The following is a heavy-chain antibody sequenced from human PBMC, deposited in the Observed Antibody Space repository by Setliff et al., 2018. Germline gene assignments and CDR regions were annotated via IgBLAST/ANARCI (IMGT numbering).Heavy chain of an antibody. V-gene: IGHV1-69*13. CDR3: ATETGGSGYYY. D-gene: IGHD3-22*01. CDR1: GGTFSSYA. CDR2: IIPIFGTA. J-gene: IGHJ4*02. Sequence: SVKVSCKASGGTFSSYAITWVRQAPGQGLEWMGGIIPIFGTAKYAQKFQGRVTITADQSTRTAYMELSSLRSEDTAVYYCATETGGSGYYYWGQGTLVTVSS.